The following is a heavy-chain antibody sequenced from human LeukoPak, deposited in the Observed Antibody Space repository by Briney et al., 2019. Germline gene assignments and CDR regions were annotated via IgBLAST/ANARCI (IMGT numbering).Heavy chain of an antibody. Sequence: PGGTLRLSCAASGFTFSSYAMNWVRQAPGKGLEWVAAISGGGGSTYYADSVKGRFTISRDNSRNTLYLQMNSLRAEDTAVYYCAKDDGLFMFSSWGQGTLVTVSS. CDR1: GFTFSSYA. D-gene: IGHD3-16*01. V-gene: IGHV3-23*01. J-gene: IGHJ5*02. CDR3: AKDDGLFMFSS. CDR2: ISGGGGST.